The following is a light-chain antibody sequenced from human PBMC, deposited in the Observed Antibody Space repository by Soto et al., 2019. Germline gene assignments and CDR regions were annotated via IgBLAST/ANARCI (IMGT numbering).Light chain of an antibody. J-gene: IGKJ3*01. CDR3: QQYNNWPGT. CDR2: GAS. Sequence: EIVMTQSPATLSVSPGERATLACMASQSVSSNLAWYQQKPGQAPRLLICGASTSATGIPARFSDSGSGTEFTLTISSLQSEDFAVYYCQQYNNWPGTFGPGTKVDIK. CDR1: QSVSSN. V-gene: IGKV3-15*01.